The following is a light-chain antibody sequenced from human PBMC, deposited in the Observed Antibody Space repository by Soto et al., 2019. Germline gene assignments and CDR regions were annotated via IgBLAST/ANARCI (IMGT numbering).Light chain of an antibody. CDR1: QSVSSTY. CDR3: RHYINSQWT. Sequence: EIVLTQSPGTLSLSPGERATLSCSPSQSVSSTYLDWYQQKPGQAPRLLIYAASSRATGIPDRFSGGASATDFTLTISRLEPEDFAVYYCRHYINSQWTFGQGTKVEIK. V-gene: IGKV3-20*01. CDR2: AAS. J-gene: IGKJ1*01.